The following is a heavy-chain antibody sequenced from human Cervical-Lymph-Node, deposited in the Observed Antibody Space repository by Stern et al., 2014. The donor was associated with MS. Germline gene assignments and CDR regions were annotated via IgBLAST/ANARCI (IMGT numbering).Heavy chain of an antibody. V-gene: IGHV2-5*01. J-gene: IGHJ5*02. D-gene: IGHD2-21*02. Sequence: QVTLRESGPTLVKPTQTLTLTCTFSGFSLTTNGIHVGWIRQPPGKALEWLAISYWYYNERYSPSLKSRLTITKDTSKNEVVLTMTNMDPVDTATYYCAHRREGYGDDAWFDTWGQGTLVTVSS. CDR2: SYWYYNE. CDR3: AHRREGYGDDAWFDT. CDR1: GFSLTTNGIH.